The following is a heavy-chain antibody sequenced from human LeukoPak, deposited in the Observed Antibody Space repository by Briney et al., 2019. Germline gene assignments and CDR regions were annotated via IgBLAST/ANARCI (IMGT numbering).Heavy chain of an antibody. J-gene: IGHJ4*01. V-gene: IGHV3-30-3*01. Sequence: GRSLRLSCAASGFTFSSYAMHGVRQAPGKGLEGVAVISYCGCNKYYADSVKGRFTISRDNSKNTLNLQMNSLRAEDTAVYYCARTTRKVDYWGQGTLVTVSS. D-gene: IGHD1-14*01. CDR1: GFTFSSYA. CDR3: ARTTRKVDY. CDR2: ISYCGCNK.